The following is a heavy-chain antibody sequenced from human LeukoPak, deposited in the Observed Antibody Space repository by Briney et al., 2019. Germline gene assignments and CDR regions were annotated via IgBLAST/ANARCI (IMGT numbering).Heavy chain of an antibody. CDR3: ASSTQPMIVHPYYFDY. CDR1: GFTFSSYS. V-gene: IGHV3-21*01. J-gene: IGHJ4*02. CDR2: ISSSSSYI. Sequence: GGSLRLSCAGSGFTFSSYSMNWVRQAPGKGLEWVSSISSSSSYIYYADSVKGRFTISRDNAKNSLYLQMNSLRAEDTAVYYCASSTQPMIVHPYYFDYWGQGTLVTVSS. D-gene: IGHD3-22*01.